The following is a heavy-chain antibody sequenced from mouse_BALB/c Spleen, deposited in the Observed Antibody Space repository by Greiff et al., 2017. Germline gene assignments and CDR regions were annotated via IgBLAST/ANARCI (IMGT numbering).Heavy chain of an antibody. Sequence: EVKLVESGGGLVQPGGSRKLSCAASGFTFSSFGMHWVRQTPEKRLEWVASISSGGSTYYPDSVKGRFTISRDNARNILYLQMSSLRSEDTAMYYCARKGDYGFDYWGQGTTLTVSS. CDR3: ARKGDYGFDY. CDR2: ISSGGST. V-gene: IGHV5-6-5*01. D-gene: IGHD1-1*01. J-gene: IGHJ2*01. CDR1: GFTFSSFG.